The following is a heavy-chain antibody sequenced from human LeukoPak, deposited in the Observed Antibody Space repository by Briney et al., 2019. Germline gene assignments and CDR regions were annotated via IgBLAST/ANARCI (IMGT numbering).Heavy chain of an antibody. Sequence: GGYLRLSCAASGFTFSSYGMHWVRLAPGKGLEWVAFIRYDGSNKYYADSVKGRVTISRDNSKNTLYLQMNSLRAEDTAVYYCAKDRDSSGWYLGYWGQGTLVTVSS. CDR1: GFTFSSYG. CDR3: AKDRDSSGWYLGY. CDR2: IRYDGSNK. D-gene: IGHD6-19*01. J-gene: IGHJ4*02. V-gene: IGHV3-30*02.